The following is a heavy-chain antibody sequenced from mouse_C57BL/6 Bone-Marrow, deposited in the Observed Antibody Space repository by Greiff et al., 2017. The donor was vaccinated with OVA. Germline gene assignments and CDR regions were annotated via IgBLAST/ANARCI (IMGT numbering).Heavy chain of an antibody. CDR3: ARDWDGNPHAMDY. Sequence: EVQLVESGGDLVKPGGSLKLSCAASGFTFSSYGMSWVRQTPDKRLEWVATISSGGSYTYYPDSVKGRFTISRDNAKNTLYLQMSSLKSEDTAMYYCARDWDGNPHAMDYWGQGTSVTVSS. D-gene: IGHD2-1*01. CDR2: ISSGGSYT. CDR1: GFTFSSYG. J-gene: IGHJ4*01. V-gene: IGHV5-6*01.